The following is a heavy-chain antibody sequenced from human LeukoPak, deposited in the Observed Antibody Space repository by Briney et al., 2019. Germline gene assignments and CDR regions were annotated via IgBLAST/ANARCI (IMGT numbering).Heavy chain of an antibody. Sequence: GGSLRLSCAGSGLTFTNHWMTWVRQVPGKGLEWVANINRDGSGKYYLPSVRGRFTISKDDAKDSPYLQMDSLRPEDTAIYYCARVEYSGNGNLYWGQGTLVTVSS. CDR2: INRDGSGK. D-gene: IGHD1-26*01. CDR3: ARVEYSGNGNLY. V-gene: IGHV3-7*03. J-gene: IGHJ4*02. CDR1: GLTFTNHW.